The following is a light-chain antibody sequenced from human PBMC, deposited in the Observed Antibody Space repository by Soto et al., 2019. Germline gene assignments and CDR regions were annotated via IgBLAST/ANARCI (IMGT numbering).Light chain of an antibody. CDR3: QVWATSSDPSWV. Sequence: SYVLTQPPSVSVAPGKTARITCGGNHIGSKSVHWYQQRPGQAPVLVIYYASDRPSGIPERFSGSNSGNTATLTISRVEAGDEADYYCQVWATSSDPSWVFGGGTKLTVL. J-gene: IGLJ3*02. V-gene: IGLV3-21*04. CDR1: HIGSKS. CDR2: YAS.